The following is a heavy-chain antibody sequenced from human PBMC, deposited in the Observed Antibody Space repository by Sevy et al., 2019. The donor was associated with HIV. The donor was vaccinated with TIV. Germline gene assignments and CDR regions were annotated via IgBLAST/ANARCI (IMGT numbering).Heavy chain of an antibody. CDR1: GGSISSSIYY. V-gene: IGHV4-39*01. CDR3: ASHKTGTGAVFDY. D-gene: IGHD1-7*01. Sequence: SETLSLTCTVSGGSISSSIYYWGWIRQPPGKGLEWIGSIYYSGSTYYNPSLKSRVTISVDTSKNQFSLKLSSVTAADTAVYYCASHKTGTGAVFDYWGQGTLVTVSS. J-gene: IGHJ4*02. CDR2: IYYSGST.